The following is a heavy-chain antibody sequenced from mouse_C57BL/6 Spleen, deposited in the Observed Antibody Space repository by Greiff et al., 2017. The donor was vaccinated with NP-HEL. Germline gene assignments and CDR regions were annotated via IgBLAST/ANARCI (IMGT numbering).Heavy chain of an antibody. Sequence: VQLKESGPELVKPGASVKISCKASGYSFTGYYMHWVKQSSEKSLEWIGEINPSTGGTSYNQKFKGKATLTVDKSSSTAYMQRKSLTSEDSAVYYCARNWEEAYWGQGTLVTVSA. CDR2: INPSTGGT. J-gene: IGHJ3*01. V-gene: IGHV1-43*01. D-gene: IGHD4-1*01. CDR3: ARNWEEAY. CDR1: GYSFTGYY.